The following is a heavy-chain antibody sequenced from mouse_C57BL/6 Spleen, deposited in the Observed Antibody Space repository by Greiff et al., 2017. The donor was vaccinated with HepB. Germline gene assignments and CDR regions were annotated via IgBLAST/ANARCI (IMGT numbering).Heavy chain of an antibody. J-gene: IGHJ3*01. D-gene: IGHD2-4*01. CDR1: GYTFTSYW. CDR2: IHPNSGST. V-gene: IGHV1-64*01. Sequence: QVQLQQPGAELVKPGASVKLSCKASGYTFTSYWMHWVKQRPGQGLEWIGMIHPNSGSTNYNEKFKSKATLTVDKSSSTAYMQLSGLTSEDSAVYYCGDYDYDAGPWFAYWGQGTLVTVSA. CDR3: GDYDYDAGPWFAY.